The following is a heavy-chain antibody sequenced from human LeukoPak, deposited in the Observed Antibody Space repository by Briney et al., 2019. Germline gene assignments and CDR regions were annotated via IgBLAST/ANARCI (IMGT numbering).Heavy chain of an antibody. CDR3: ARTYYDSTGDY. V-gene: IGHV1-46*01. D-gene: IGHD3-22*01. J-gene: IGHJ4*02. CDR1: GYTFTSYY. CDR2: INPSGGST. Sequence: ASXXVSCKASGYTFTSYYMHWVRQAPGQGLEWMGIINPSGGSTSYAQKFQGRVTMTRDTSTSTVYMELSSLRSEDTAVYYCARTYYDSTGDYWGQGTLVTVSS.